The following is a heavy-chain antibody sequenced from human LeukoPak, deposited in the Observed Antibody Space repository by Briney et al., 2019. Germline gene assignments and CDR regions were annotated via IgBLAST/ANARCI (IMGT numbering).Heavy chain of an antibody. CDR1: EFXFSNYA. CDR3: AKGSTRVGFDY. V-gene: IGHV3-23*01. J-gene: IGHJ4*02. Sequence: GGSLRLSCAASEFXFSNYAISWVRQAPGKGLEWVSAISSSGGTTSYADSVKGRFSISRDNSKNTLSLQMNSLRVEDTAVYHCAKGSTRVGFDYWGQGTLVTVSS. CDR2: ISSSGGTT. D-gene: IGHD1-26*01.